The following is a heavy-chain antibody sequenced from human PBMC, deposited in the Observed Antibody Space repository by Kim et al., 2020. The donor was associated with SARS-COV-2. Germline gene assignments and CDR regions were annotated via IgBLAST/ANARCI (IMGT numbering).Heavy chain of an antibody. Sequence: NPSLKSRVTISVDTSKNQFSLKLSSVTAADTAVYYCARCIAAALNWFDPWGQGTLVTVSS. J-gene: IGHJ5*02. V-gene: IGHV4-31*02. D-gene: IGHD6-13*01. CDR3: ARCIAAALNWFDP.